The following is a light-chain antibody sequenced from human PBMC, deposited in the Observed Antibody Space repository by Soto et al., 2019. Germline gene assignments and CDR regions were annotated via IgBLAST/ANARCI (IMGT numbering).Light chain of an antibody. Sequence: QSVLTQPPSASGTPGQRVTISCSGSSSNIGSNTVNWYQQLPGTAPKLLIYSNNQRPSAVADRFSASKSGTSASLAIGGLQYEEEADYYCAAWDESLNDHVVFGRGTKLTVL. CDR1: SSNIGSNT. CDR3: AAWDESLNDHVV. V-gene: IGLV1-44*01. J-gene: IGLJ2*01. CDR2: SNN.